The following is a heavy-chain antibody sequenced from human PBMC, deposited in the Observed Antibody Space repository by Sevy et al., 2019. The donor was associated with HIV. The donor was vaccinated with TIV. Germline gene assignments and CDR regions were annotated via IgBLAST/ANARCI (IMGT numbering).Heavy chain of an antibody. CDR1: TFTFGHYA. V-gene: IGHV3-30*04. J-gene: IGHJ4*02. Sequence: EGSLRLSCAASTFTFGHYAMHWVRQAPGKGLQWVAGISYEGSNEYYTDSVKGRFTISRDDSKNTLYLQMNSLRPEDTAMYYCARDSGYSINWYPAYWGQGTLVTVSS. CDR3: ARDSGYSINWYPAY. CDR2: ISYEGSNE. D-gene: IGHD6-13*01.